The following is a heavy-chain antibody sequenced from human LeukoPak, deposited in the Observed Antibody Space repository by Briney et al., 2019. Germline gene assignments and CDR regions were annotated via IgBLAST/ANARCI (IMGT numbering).Heavy chain of an antibody. J-gene: IGHJ4*02. V-gene: IGHV3-23*01. CDR2: ISGSGGST. D-gene: IGHD6-13*01. CDR3: AKDLPGGSSWYGY. Sequence: PGGSLRLSCAACGLTFSSYAMSWVRQAPGKGLEWVSAISGSGGSTYYADSVKGRFTISRDNSKNTLYLQMNSLRAEDTAVYYCAKDLPGGSSWYGYWGQGTLVTVSS. CDR1: GLTFSSYA.